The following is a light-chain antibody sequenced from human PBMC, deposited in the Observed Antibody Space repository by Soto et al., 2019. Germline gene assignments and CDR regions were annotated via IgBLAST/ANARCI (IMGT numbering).Light chain of an antibody. J-gene: IGKJ2*01. Sequence: EIVLTQSPGTLSLSPGERATRSCRASQSVSSSYLAWYQQKPGQAPRLLIYGASSRATGIPDRFSGSGSGTDFTLIIIRLEPEDFAVYYCQQYGSSPYTFGQGTKLEIK. CDR2: GAS. CDR1: QSVSSSY. CDR3: QQYGSSPYT. V-gene: IGKV3-20*01.